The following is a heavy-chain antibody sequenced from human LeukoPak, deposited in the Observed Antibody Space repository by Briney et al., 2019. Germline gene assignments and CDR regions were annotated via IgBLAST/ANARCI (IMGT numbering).Heavy chain of an antibody. CDR2: ISGSGDIT. V-gene: IGHV3-23*01. D-gene: IGHD5-18*01. Sequence: PGGSLRLSCAASGFTFSSYAMSWVRQAPGKGLEWVSAISGSGDITYYADSMTGRFTISRDNAKNSLYLQMNSLRAEDTAMYYCARRATTERGHSYGLDYWGQGTLVTVSS. J-gene: IGHJ4*02. CDR3: ARRATTERGHSYGLDY. CDR1: GFTFSSYA.